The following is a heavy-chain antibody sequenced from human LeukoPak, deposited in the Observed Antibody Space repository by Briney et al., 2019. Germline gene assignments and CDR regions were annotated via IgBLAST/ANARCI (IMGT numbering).Heavy chain of an antibody. Sequence: GRSLRLSCAASGFTFSSYSMNWVRQAPGKGLEWVSSISSSSSYIYYADSVKGRFTISRDNAKNSLYLQMNSLRAEDTAVYYCAKTYGSGTFDYWGQGTLVTVSS. J-gene: IGHJ4*02. CDR1: GFTFSSYS. CDR2: ISSSSSYI. V-gene: IGHV3-21*01. D-gene: IGHD3-10*01. CDR3: AKTYGSGTFDY.